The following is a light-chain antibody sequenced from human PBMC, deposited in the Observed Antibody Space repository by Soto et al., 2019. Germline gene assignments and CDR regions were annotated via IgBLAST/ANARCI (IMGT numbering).Light chain of an antibody. V-gene: IGKV3-15*01. CDR2: ATS. CDR3: QQYNYWPPWT. Sequence: EIAMTQSTATLSVSPGERATLSCRASQSVSSNLAWYQQKPGQAPRLLIYATSTRATGIPTRFSGSGSGIDFPLTISRLQSEYFAVYYCQQYNYWPPWTFGQGTKVEIK. CDR1: QSVSSN. J-gene: IGKJ1*01.